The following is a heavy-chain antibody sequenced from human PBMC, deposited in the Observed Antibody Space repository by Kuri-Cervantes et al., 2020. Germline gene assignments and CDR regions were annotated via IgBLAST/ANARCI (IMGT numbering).Heavy chain of an antibody. CDR2: VTTSGTTA. V-gene: IGHV3-23*01. CDR3: ARESRYSSGWYYFDY. D-gene: IGHD6-19*01. CDR1: GFTFTTYD. Sequence: GESLKISCACSGFTFTTYDMSWIRQAPGKGLGWVSSVTTSGTTANYADSVRGRFTISRDNSKNSLYLQMNSLRAEDTAVYYCARESRYSSGWYYFDYWGQGTLVTVSS. J-gene: IGHJ4*02.